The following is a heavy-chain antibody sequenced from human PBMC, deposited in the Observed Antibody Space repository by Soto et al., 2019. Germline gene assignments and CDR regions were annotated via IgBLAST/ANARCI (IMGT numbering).Heavy chain of an antibody. CDR1: GFTFSSYG. V-gene: IGHV3-30*03. Sequence: PGGSLRLSCAASGFTFSSYGMHWVRQAPGKGLEWVAVISYDGSNKYYADSVKGRFTISRDNSKNTLYLQMNSLRAEDTAVYYCARDYGDSSGYYRGTLGYWGQGTLVTVSS. D-gene: IGHD3-22*01. CDR3: ARDYGDSSGYYRGTLGY. CDR2: ISYDGSNK. J-gene: IGHJ4*02.